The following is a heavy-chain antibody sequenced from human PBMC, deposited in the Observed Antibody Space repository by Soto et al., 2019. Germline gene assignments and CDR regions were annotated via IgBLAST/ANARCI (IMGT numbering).Heavy chain of an antibody. D-gene: IGHD6-19*01. Sequence: PGGSLRLSCAASAFTFRNYAMSWVCQAPGKGLEWVSAISGSGGSTYYADSVKGRFTISRDNSKNTLYLQMNSLRAEDTAVYYCAKSAIAVAGRGGKFDYWGQGTLVTVSS. J-gene: IGHJ4*02. V-gene: IGHV3-23*01. CDR1: AFTFRNYA. CDR3: AKSAIAVAGRGGKFDY. CDR2: ISGSGGST.